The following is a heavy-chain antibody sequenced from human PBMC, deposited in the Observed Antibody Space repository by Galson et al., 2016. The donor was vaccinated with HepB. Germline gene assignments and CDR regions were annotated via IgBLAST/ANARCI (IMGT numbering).Heavy chain of an antibody. CDR2: MDHSGRS. Sequence: ETLSLTCAVHGGSFRGFYWTWIRQSPGKGLEWIGEMDHSGRSNYNPSLKSRVTILVETSKNQFSLKMNSVTAAETALYYCVQGPRNVDVGVAATPIQIDAFDIWAQGTMVIVSS. CDR1: GGSFRGFY. CDR3: VQGPRNVDVGVAATPIQIDAFDI. V-gene: IGHV4-34*01. J-gene: IGHJ3*02. D-gene: IGHD2-15*01.